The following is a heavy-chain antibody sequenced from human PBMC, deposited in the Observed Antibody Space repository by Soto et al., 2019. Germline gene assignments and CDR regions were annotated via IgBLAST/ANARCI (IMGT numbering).Heavy chain of an antibody. Sequence: QMQLQGSGPRLVKPSETLSLTCTVSGGSLTSDNHYWTWLRQSPGKGLEWIGYIFYSGLTNYNPSLKSRVTISRETSKNQFSLRLTSATAADTAVYYCAKSMLRQSFAIWDQGTLVVVSS. V-gene: IGHV4-61*01. J-gene: IGHJ3*02. CDR1: GGSLTSDNHY. D-gene: IGHD2-15*01. CDR2: IFYSGLT. CDR3: AKSMLRQSFAI.